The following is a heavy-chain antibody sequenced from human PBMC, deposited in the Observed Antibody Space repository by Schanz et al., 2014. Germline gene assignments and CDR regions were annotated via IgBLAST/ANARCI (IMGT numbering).Heavy chain of an antibody. J-gene: IGHJ4*02. D-gene: IGHD3-22*01. CDR1: GYTLSKLS. CDR3: AREHYDNSGLLDF. Sequence: QVQLVQSGAEVKKAGASVKVSCKVSGYTLSKLSIHWVRQAPGQGLQWMGRINPRNGGTDSAQKFQGRVTMTRDTSILTAYMELSRLRSDDTAVYYCAREHYDNSGLLDFWGQGSLVTVSS. CDR2: INPRNGGT. V-gene: IGHV1-2*06.